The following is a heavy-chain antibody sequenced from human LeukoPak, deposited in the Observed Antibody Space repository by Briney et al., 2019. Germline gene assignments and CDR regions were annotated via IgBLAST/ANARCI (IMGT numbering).Heavy chain of an antibody. CDR1: GDSVSSNRGA. D-gene: IGHD3-10*01. Sequence: SQTLSLTCAISGDSVSSNRGAWSWIRQSPSRGLEWLGRTYYRSKWYYEYAVSVNSRITIIPDASKNQFSLQLNSVTPEDTAVYYCARAYGSGSYSFWGQGTLVTVSS. CDR2: TYYRSKWYY. V-gene: IGHV6-1*01. J-gene: IGHJ4*02. CDR3: ARAYGSGSYSF.